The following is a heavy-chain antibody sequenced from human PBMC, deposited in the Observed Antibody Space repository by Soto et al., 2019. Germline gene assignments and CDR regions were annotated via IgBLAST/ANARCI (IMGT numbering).Heavy chain of an antibody. V-gene: IGHV3-48*02. Sequence: GGSLRLSCAASGFTFSSYSMNWVRQAPGKGLEWVSYISSSSSTIYYADSVKGRFTISRDNAKNSLYLQMNSLRDEDTAVYYCARRLRYFDWLSGAFDIWGQGTMVTVSS. CDR1: GFTFSSYS. CDR2: ISSSSSTI. D-gene: IGHD3-9*01. J-gene: IGHJ3*02. CDR3: ARRLRYFDWLSGAFDI.